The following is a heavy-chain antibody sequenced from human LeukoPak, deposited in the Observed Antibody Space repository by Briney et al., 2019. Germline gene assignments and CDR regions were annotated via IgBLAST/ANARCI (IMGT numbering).Heavy chain of an antibody. D-gene: IGHD3-10*01. CDR3: ARTIWFGELVDF. CDR2: INQDGTET. J-gene: IGHJ4*02. CDR1: GFTFSHFW. V-gene: IGHV3-7*01. Sequence: GGSLRLSCAASGFTFSHFWMTWVRQAPGRGLEWLANINQDGTETYYVDSVKGRFTISRDNAKNSVFLQLRNLRGEDTALYYCARTIWFGELVDFWGQGALVTVSS.